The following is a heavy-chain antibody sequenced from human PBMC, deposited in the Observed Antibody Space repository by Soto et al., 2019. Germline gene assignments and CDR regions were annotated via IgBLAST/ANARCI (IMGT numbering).Heavy chain of an antibody. CDR2: IYYSGST. Sequence: LPETLSLTCTVSGGSISSYYWSWIRQPPGKGLEWIGYIYYSGSTNYNPSLKSRVTISVDTSKNQFSLKLSSVTAADTAVYYCARVEYSSSSGWFDPWGQGTLVTVSS. V-gene: IGHV4-59*08. D-gene: IGHD6-6*01. J-gene: IGHJ5*02. CDR1: GGSISSYY. CDR3: ARVEYSSSSGWFDP.